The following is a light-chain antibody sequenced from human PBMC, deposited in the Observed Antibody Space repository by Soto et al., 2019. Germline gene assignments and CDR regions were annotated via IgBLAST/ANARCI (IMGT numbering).Light chain of an antibody. CDR3: QEYNTWPWT. Sequence: DIQMTQSPSSVSASVGDRVTITCRASQDIRSWLAWYQQKPGKAPNLLIYAASTLRSGVPSRFSGSGSGTDFTLTISSLQAEDFAVYYCQEYNTWPWTFGQGTKVEIK. CDR2: AAS. V-gene: IGKV1-12*01. J-gene: IGKJ1*01. CDR1: QDIRSW.